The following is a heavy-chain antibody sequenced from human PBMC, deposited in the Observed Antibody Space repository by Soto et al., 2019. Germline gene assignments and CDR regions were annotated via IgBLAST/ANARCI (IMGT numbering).Heavy chain of an antibody. V-gene: IGHV1-69*08. D-gene: IGHD4-4*01. CDR2: IIPIIGII. CDR1: GGTFSTYT. Sequence: QVQLVQSGAEVKKPGSSVKVSCKASGGTFSTYTITWVRQAPGQGLEWMGRIIPIIGIINYAQKLQGRVTISADNFTGTAYMELTGLRSDDTAVYYCAGDPDSHYNDSHASSYPWGQGTLVTVSS. J-gene: IGHJ5*02. CDR3: AGDPDSHYNDSHASSYP.